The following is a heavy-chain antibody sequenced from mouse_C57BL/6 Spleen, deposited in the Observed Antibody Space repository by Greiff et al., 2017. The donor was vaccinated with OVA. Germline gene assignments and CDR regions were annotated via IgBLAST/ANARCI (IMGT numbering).Heavy chain of an antibody. CDR3: ARPTLITTVVAPLDY. CDR2: ISDGGSYT. Sequence: EVQLVESGGGLVKPGGSLKLSCAASGFTFSSYAMSWVRQTPEKRLEWVATISDGGSYTYYPDNVKGRFTISRDNAKNNLYLQMSHLKSEDTAMYYCARPTLITTVVAPLDYWGQGTTLTVSS. J-gene: IGHJ2*01. D-gene: IGHD1-1*01. V-gene: IGHV5-4*01. CDR1: GFTFSSYA.